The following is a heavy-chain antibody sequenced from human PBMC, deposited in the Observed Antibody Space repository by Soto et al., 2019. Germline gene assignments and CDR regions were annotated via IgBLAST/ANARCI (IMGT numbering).Heavy chain of an antibody. CDR3: ARGLYSSPAYCFDS. D-gene: IGHD6-13*01. V-gene: IGHV1-2*02. Sequence: QVQLVQAGAEVRKPGASVKVSCNVTGYTFSGHYLHWVRQAPGQGLEWMGWINPKSGGKNYAQKFQDRVTMTADTSVSAASMELTSLRYDDTAVFYCARGLYSSPAYCFDSWGQGTLVTVSS. CDR1: GYTFSGHY. J-gene: IGHJ4*02. CDR2: INPKSGGK.